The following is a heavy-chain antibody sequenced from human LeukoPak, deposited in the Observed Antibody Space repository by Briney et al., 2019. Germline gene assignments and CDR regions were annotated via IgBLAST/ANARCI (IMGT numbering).Heavy chain of an antibody. V-gene: IGHV3-23*01. Sequence: GGSLRLSCAASGFTFSNYAMNWVRQTPGKGLEWVSIISGSDGGTYYADSVKGRFTISRDNSKNTLYLQMNSLRAEDTAVYYCVREDYNDSGWYFDLWGRGTLVTVSS. D-gene: IGHD4-17*01. CDR1: GFTFSNYA. CDR2: ISGSDGGT. J-gene: IGHJ2*01. CDR3: VREDYNDSGWYFDL.